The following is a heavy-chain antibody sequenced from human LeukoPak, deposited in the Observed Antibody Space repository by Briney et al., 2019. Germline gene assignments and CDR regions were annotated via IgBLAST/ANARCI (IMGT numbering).Heavy chain of an antibody. CDR1: GLTFRTYA. V-gene: IGHV3-23*01. Sequence: GGSLRLSCAASGLTFRTYAMSWVRQAPGKGLEWVSSISDSGGYTFYADSVKGRFTISRDNSKNTVYLQMNSLRAEDTALYYCARGDVDTAMVRLDYWGQGTLVTVSS. D-gene: IGHD5-18*01. CDR2: ISDSGGYT. CDR3: ARGDVDTAMVRLDY. J-gene: IGHJ4*02.